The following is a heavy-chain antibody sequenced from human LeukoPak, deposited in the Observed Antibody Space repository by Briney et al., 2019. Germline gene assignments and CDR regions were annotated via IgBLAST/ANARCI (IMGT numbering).Heavy chain of an antibody. D-gene: IGHD2-2*01. CDR3: ARLPRYCSSTSCFSVDY. J-gene: IGHJ4*02. CDR1: GFTVSSNY. CDR2: IYSGGST. Sequence: PGGSLRLSCAASGFTVSSNYMSWVRQAPGKGLEWVSVIYSGGSTYYADSVKGRFTISRDNSKNTRYLQMNSLRAEDTAVYYCARLPRYCSSTSCFSVDYWGQGTLVTVSS. V-gene: IGHV3-66*02.